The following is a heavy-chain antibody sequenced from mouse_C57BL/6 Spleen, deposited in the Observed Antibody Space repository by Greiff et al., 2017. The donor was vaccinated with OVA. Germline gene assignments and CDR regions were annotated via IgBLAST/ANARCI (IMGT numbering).Heavy chain of an antibody. D-gene: IGHD1-1*02. CDR3: ARIYGYFDY. Sequence: QVQLQQSGAELVRPGASVKLSCKASGYTFTDYYINWVKQRPGQGLEWIARIYPGSGNTYYNEKFKGKATLTAEKSSSTAYMQLSSLTSEDSAVYVCARIYGYFDYWGQGTTLTVSS. CDR2: IYPGSGNT. J-gene: IGHJ2*01. CDR1: GYTFTDYY. V-gene: IGHV1-76*01.